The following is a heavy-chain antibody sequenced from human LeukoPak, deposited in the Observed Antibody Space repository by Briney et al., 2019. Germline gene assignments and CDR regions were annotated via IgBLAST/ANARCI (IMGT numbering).Heavy chain of an antibody. CDR1: GFTVSSNY. Sequence: GGSLRLSCAASGFTVSSNYMSWVRQAPGKGLEWVSVIYSGGSTYYADSVKGRFTISRHNSKNTLYLQMNSLRAEDTAVYYCASSEYGSPGYYYYGMDVWGRGTTVTVSS. CDR2: IYSGGST. V-gene: IGHV3-53*04. D-gene: IGHD4-17*01. J-gene: IGHJ6*02. CDR3: ASSEYGSPGYYYYGMDV.